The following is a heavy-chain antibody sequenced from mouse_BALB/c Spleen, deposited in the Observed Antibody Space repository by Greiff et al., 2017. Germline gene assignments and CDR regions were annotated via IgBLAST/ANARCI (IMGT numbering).Heavy chain of an antibody. V-gene: IGHV14-3*02. CDR1: GFNIKDTY. J-gene: IGHJ4*01. CDR2: IDPANGNT. CDR3: ARWGLDGLYAMDD. Sequence: VQLQQSGAELVKPGASVKLSCTASGFNIKDTYMHWVKQRPEQGLEWIGRIDPANGNTKYDPKFQGKATITADTSSNTAYLQLSSLTSEDTAVYYCARWGLDGLYAMDDWGQGTSVTVSS. D-gene: IGHD2-3*01.